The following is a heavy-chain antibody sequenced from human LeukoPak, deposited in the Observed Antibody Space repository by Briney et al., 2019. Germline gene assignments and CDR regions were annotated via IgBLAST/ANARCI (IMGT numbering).Heavy chain of an antibody. CDR1: GGSISSGSYY. V-gene: IGHV4-61*02. CDR2: IYTSGST. D-gene: IGHD3-10*01. Sequence: SETLSLTCTVSGGSISSGSYYWSWIRQPAGKGLEWIGRIYTSGSTNYNPSLKSRVTISVDTSKNQFSLKLSSVTAADTAVYYCARVLRGVDYWGQGTLVTVSS. CDR3: ARVLRGVDY. J-gene: IGHJ4*02.